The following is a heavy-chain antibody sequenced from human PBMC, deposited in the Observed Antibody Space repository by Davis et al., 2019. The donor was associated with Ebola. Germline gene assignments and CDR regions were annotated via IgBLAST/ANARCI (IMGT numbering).Heavy chain of an antibody. D-gene: IGHD3-3*02. CDR1: GGTFSSYT. CDR3: SKDMWISLGNYPWFDA. CDR2: IIPILGIA. J-gene: IGHJ5*02. Sequence: SVKVSCKASGGTFSSYTISWVRQAPGQGLEWMGRIIPILGIANYAQKFQGRVTITADKSTSTAYMELSSLRSEDTAVYYCSKDMWISLGNYPWFDAWGQGTLVTVSS. V-gene: IGHV1-69*04.